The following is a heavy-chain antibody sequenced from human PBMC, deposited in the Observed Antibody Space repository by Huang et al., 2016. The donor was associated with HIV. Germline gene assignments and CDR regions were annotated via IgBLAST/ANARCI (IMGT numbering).Heavy chain of an antibody. J-gene: IGHJ4*02. V-gene: IGHV3-23*01. Sequence: EVQLLESGGGLVQPGGSLRLSCAASGFTFNNYAMNRVRQAPGKGLEWVSTISGNGGSTYYSDSGKGRFTISRDNSKNTLYLHMNSLRVEDTAVYYCAKGIKSSGSYYFDYWGQGTLVTVSS. CDR2: ISGNGGST. D-gene: IGHD3-10*01. CDR3: AKGIKSSGSYYFDY. CDR1: GFTFNNYA.